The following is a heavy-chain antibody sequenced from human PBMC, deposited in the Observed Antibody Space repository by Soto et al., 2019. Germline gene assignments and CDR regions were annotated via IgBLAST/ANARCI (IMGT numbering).Heavy chain of an antibody. CDR2: IYNIGST. V-gene: IGHV4-59*08. D-gene: IGHD6-19*01. Sequence: SETLPLTCTVSGGSISGDYWSWLRQPPGKGLEWIGYIYNIGSTNYHPSLRSRVTMSIDTSQEQFSLKLSSVTATDTAVYYCARHVNLTLAGNGFDSWGPGTLVTVS. CDR3: ARHVNLTLAGNGFDS. CDR1: GGSISGDY. J-gene: IGHJ5*01.